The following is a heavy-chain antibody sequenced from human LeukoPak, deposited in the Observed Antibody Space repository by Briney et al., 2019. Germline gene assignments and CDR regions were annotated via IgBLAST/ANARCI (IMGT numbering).Heavy chain of an antibody. V-gene: IGHV4-4*02. CDR2: IHHSGTT. J-gene: IGHJ5*02. CDR3: ARGDFWSGYSPRAGFDP. Sequence: SETLSLTCAVSGGPISSRNWWSWVRQPPGKGLEWIGEIHHSGTTDYNPSLKSRVTISVDKSKNQFSLKLSSVTAADTAVYYCARGDFWSGYSPRAGFDPWGQGTLVTVSS. D-gene: IGHD3-3*01. CDR1: GGPISSRNW.